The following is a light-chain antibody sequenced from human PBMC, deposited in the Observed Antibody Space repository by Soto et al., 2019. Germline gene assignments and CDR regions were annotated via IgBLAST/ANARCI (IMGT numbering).Light chain of an antibody. V-gene: IGKV3-20*01. CDR3: QQYGSSGT. Sequence: EIAMTQSPATLSVSAGEGATLSCRASQSVSSYLAWYQQKPGQAPRLLIYGASNRATGIPDRFSGSGSGTDFTLTISRLEPEDFAVYYCQQYGSSGTFGQGTRWIS. CDR1: QSVSSY. CDR2: GAS. J-gene: IGKJ1*01.